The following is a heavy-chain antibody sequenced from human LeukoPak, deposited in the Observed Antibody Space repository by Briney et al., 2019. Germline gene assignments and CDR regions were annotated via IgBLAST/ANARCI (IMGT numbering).Heavy chain of an antibody. J-gene: IGHJ6*03. CDR3: ARASVAAHPTYYYYMDV. D-gene: IGHD6-19*01. V-gene: IGHV4-59*12. CDR2: IYYSGST. CDR1: GGSISSYY. Sequence: PSETLSLTCTVSGGSISSYYWSWIRQPPGKGLEWIGYIYYSGSTNYNPSLKSRVTISVDTSKNQFSLKLTSVTAADTAVYYCARASVAAHPTYYYYMDVWDKGTTVTISS.